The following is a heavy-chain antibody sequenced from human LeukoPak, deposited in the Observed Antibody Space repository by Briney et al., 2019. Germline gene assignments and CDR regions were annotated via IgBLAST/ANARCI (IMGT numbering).Heavy chain of an antibody. CDR2: IYYSGST. V-gene: IGHV4-59*12. D-gene: IGHD6-13*01. J-gene: IGHJ5*02. CDR1: GGSISSYY. Sequence: SETLSLTCTVSGGSISSYYWSWIRQPPGKGLEWIGYIYYSGSTNYNPSLKSRVTISVDTSKNQFSLKLSSVTAADTAVYYCARACSSSWYLGNWFDPWGQGTLVTVSS. CDR3: ARACSSSWYLGNWFDP.